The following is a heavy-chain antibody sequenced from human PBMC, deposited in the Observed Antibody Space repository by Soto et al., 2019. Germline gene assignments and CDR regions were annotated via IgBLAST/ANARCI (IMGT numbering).Heavy chain of an antibody. CDR1: GGSISSGGYY. D-gene: IGHD5-18*01. CDR2: IYYSGST. V-gene: IGHV4-31*03. J-gene: IGHJ3*02. Sequence: QVQLQESGPGLVKPSQTLSLTCTVSGGSISSGGYYWSWIRQHPGKGLEWIGYIYYSGSTYYNPSLKSRVTISVDTSKNQCSLKLSSVTAADTAVYYCARGYSYGSDAFDIWGQGTMVTVSS. CDR3: ARGYSYGSDAFDI.